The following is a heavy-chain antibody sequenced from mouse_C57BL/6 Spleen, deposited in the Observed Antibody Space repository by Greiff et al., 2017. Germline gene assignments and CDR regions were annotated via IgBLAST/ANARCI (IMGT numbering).Heavy chain of an antibody. V-gene: IGHV1-55*01. CDR3: ARGGYDYDGGYYFDY. J-gene: IGHJ2*01. CDR1: GYTFTSYW. D-gene: IGHD2-4*01. CDR2: IYPGSGST. Sequence: QVQLQPPGAELVKPGASVKMSCKASGYTFTSYWLTWVKPRPGQGLEWIGDIYPGSGSTNYNEKFKSKATLTVDTSSSTAYMQLSSLTSEDSAVYYCARGGYDYDGGYYFDYWGQGTTLTVSS.